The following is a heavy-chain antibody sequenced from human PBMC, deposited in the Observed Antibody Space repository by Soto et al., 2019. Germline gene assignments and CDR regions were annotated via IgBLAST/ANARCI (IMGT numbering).Heavy chain of an antibody. CDR3: AKEKRGYYRSDAFDI. Sequence: QVQLVESGGGVVQPGRSLRLSCAASGFTFSSYGMHWVRQAPGKGLEWVAVISYDGSNKYYADSVKGRFTISRDNSKSTMSLQMTRLRAEDTAVYYCAKEKRGYYRSDAFDIWGQGTMVTVSS. CDR1: GFTFSSYG. J-gene: IGHJ3*02. D-gene: IGHD3-22*01. CDR2: ISYDGSNK. V-gene: IGHV3-30*18.